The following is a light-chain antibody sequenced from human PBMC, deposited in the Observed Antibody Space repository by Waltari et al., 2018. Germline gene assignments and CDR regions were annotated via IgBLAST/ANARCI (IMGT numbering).Light chain of an antibody. J-gene: IGKJ2*01. CDR1: QRLTSRY. CDR2: GTS. CDR3: QQYGDSPPYT. Sequence: IVSTPSPGILSLSPGDRATLSCLASQRLTSRYLAWYRQKPGQAPRLLICGTSSRPTGIPDRFSGSGSETDFTLTISSLEPEDFAVYYCQQYGDSPPYTFGQGTKLEIK. V-gene: IGKV3-20*01.